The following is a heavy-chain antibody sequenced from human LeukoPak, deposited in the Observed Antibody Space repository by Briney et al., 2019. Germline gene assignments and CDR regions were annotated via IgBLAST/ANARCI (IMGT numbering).Heavy chain of an antibody. V-gene: IGHV4-59*01. CDR3: ARAPNPDFFDD. D-gene: IGHD2-8*01. J-gene: IGHJ4*02. CDR2: IYYSGST. Sequence: SETLSLTCTVSSGSIRTSYCSWIRQPPGKGLEWIGCIYYSGSTNYNPSLKSRVTISVDTSRNQFSLKLSSVTAADTAVYYCARAPNPDFFDDWGQGTLVTVSS. CDR1: SGSIRTSY.